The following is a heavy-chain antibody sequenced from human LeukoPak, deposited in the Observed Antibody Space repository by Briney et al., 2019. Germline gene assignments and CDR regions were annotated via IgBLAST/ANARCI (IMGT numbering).Heavy chain of an antibody. D-gene: IGHD6-6*01. CDR1: GFTFSSYG. Sequence: PGGSLRLSCAASGFTFSSYGMHWVRQAPGKGLEWVAVIWYDGSNKYYADSVKGRFTISRDNSKNTLYLQMNSLRAEDTAVYYCARSDSSSSQYNWFDPWGQGTLVTVSS. CDR3: ARSDSSSSQYNWFDP. J-gene: IGHJ5*02. CDR2: IWYDGSNK. V-gene: IGHV3-33*01.